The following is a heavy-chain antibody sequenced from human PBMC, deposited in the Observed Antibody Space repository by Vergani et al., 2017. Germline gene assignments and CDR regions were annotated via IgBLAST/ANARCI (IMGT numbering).Heavy chain of an antibody. V-gene: IGHV3-66*01. Sequence: EVQLVESGGGLVQPGGSLRVSCAASGFTVSSNYMSWVRQAPGKGLEWVSVIYSGGSTYYADSVKGRFTISRDNSKNTLYLQMNSLRAEDTAVYYCAKDDYGDSLGIDPWGQGTLVTVSS. J-gene: IGHJ5*02. CDR2: IYSGGST. CDR3: AKDDYGDSLGIDP. CDR1: GFTVSSNY. D-gene: IGHD4-17*01.